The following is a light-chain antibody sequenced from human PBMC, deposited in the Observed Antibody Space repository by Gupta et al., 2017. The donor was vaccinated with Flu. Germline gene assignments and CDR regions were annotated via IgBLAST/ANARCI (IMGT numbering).Light chain of an antibody. CDR1: QSLLHRNGSNY. CDR3: TQVLQSPPA. J-gene: IGKJ4*01. CDR2: LGS. V-gene: IGKV2-28*01. Sequence: DIVATQSPLSLPVTPGESASISCRSSQSLLHRNGSNYLDSYLQKPGQSPQLLLYLGSNRASGVPDRGSGSGSGTDFTLKISRVEAEDVGVYYCTQVLQSPPAFGGGTKVEIK.